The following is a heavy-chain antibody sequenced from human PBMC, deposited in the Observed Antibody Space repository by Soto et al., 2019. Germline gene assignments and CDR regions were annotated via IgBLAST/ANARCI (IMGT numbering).Heavy chain of an antibody. CDR3: AREDYYDSSGYQYGMDV. Sequence: GGSLRLSCAASGFMFTNHGMHWVRQAPGKGLGWVAVIWSDGNKRYYADSVKGRFTISRDNAKNSLYLQMNSLRDEDTAVYYCAREDYYDSSGYQYGMDVWGQGTTVTVSS. CDR2: IWSDGNKR. CDR1: GFMFTNHG. V-gene: IGHV3-33*01. D-gene: IGHD3-22*01. J-gene: IGHJ6*02.